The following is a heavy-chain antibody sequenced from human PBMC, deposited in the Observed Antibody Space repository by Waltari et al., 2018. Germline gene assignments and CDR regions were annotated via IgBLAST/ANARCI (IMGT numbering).Heavy chain of an antibody. J-gene: IGHJ6*03. CDR3: ARIPPVWYSYGSYKYYYMDV. Sequence: QVQLQESGPGVVKPSETLSLTCTVPGGSINDYSWSWIRRSPGKGLEWIGYISYSGSTNYNPSLKSRVTISIDTPKNQFSRKLSSVTAADTAVYHCARIPPVWYSYGSYKYYYMDVWGKGTTVTVSS. V-gene: IGHV4-59*01. D-gene: IGHD5-18*01. CDR2: ISYSGST. CDR1: GGSINDYS.